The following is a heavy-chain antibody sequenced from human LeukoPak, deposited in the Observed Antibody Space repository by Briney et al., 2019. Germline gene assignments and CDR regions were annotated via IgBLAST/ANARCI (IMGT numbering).Heavy chain of an antibody. V-gene: IGHV3-33*01. CDR1: GFTFSRYG. CDR3: ARHQIGSTGYYFDY. Sequence: PERSLRLSCAAPGFTFSRYGMHWVRQAPGKGLEWVAVIWYDGSNKNYIDSVKGRFTISRDNSKNTLYLQMNSLRAKDTAVYYCARHQIGSTGYYFDYWGQGSLVTVSS. CDR2: IWYDGSNK. D-gene: IGHD3-22*01. J-gene: IGHJ4*02.